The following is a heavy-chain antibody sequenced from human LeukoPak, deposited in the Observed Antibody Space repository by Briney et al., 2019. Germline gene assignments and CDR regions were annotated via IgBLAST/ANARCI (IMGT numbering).Heavy chain of an antibody. V-gene: IGHV3-33*01. D-gene: IGHD1-7*01. Sequence: GGSLRLSCAASGFTFSSYGMHWVRQAPGKGLEWVAVIWYDGSNKYYADSVKGRFTISRDNSKNTLYLQMSSLRAEDTAVYYCARGQNWNSNAFDIWGQGTMVTVSS. CDR1: GFTFSSYG. CDR2: IWYDGSNK. CDR3: ARGQNWNSNAFDI. J-gene: IGHJ3*02.